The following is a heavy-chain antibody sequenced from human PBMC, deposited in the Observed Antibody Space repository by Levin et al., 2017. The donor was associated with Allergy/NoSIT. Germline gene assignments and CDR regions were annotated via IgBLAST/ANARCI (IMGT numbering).Heavy chain of an antibody. CDR3: ARDPGAKAAAGIDY. CDR1: GYIFLDYF. D-gene: IGHD6-13*01. Sequence: ASVKVSCKTSGYIFLDYFTHWVRQAPGQGLEWMGWINPKSCRTNSAPQFQGRVTVTRDPSPSTVYMEVSRLRSDDTAVYYGARDPGAKAAAGIDYWGQGTPVTVSS. J-gene: IGHJ4*02. V-gene: IGHV1-2*02. CDR2: INPKSCRT.